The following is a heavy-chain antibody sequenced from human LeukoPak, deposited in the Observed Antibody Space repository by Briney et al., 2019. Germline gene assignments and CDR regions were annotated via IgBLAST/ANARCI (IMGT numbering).Heavy chain of an antibody. D-gene: IGHD2-15*01. CDR3: AKDQRSHRSGGSCYSFDY. CDR1: GFTFSIYA. Sequence: GGSLRLSCAASGFTFSIYAMSWVRQAPGKGLEWVSAISGSGGSTYYADSVKGRFTISRDNSKNTLYLQMNSLRAEDTAVYYCAKDQRSHRSGGSCYSFDYWGQGTLVTVSS. J-gene: IGHJ4*02. CDR2: ISGSGGST. V-gene: IGHV3-23*01.